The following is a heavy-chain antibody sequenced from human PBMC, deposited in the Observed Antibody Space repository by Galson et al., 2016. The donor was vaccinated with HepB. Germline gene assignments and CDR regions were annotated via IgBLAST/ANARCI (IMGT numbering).Heavy chain of an antibody. D-gene: IGHD3-22*01. Sequence: SETLSLTCTVSGGSIISDNYYWGWIRQPPGKGLEWIGTTYYSGSTFYNPSLKSRLTMSVDTSKNQFSLRLTSVTAADTAVYYCARSIKGPDYDSSGYGGRYFDYWGQGDLVTVSS. CDR3: ARSIKGPDYDSSGYGGRYFDY. J-gene: IGHJ4*02. CDR1: GGSIISDNYY. V-gene: IGHV4-39*07. CDR2: TYYSGST.